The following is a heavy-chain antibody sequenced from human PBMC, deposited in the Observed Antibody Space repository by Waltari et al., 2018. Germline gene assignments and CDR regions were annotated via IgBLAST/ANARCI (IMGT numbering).Heavy chain of an antibody. V-gene: IGHV4-39*01. CDR3: AAVPAGTGDY. D-gene: IGHD6-19*01. CDR2: IYYSGST. Sequence: QLQLQESGPGLVKPSETLSLTCTVYGGSISSSSYYWGWIRQPPGKGLEWIGSIYYSGSTYYNPSLKSRVTISVDTSKNQFSLKLSSVTAADTAVYYWAAVPAGTGDYWGQGTLVTVSS. CDR1: GGSISSSSYY. J-gene: IGHJ4*02.